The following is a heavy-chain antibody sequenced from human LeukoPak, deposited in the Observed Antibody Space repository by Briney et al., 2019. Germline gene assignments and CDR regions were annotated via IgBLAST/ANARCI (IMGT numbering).Heavy chain of an antibody. Sequence: GGSLRLSYAASGFTFSSYAMSWVRQASGKGLEWVSVISRSGDNTYYADSVKGRFTISRDNSKNTLYLQMNSLRAEDTAVYYCAKRPLNTVTTPQPFDYWGQGTLVTVSS. J-gene: IGHJ4*02. V-gene: IGHV3-23*01. CDR2: ISRSGDNT. CDR3: AKRPLNTVTTPQPFDY. D-gene: IGHD4-17*01. CDR1: GFTFSSYA.